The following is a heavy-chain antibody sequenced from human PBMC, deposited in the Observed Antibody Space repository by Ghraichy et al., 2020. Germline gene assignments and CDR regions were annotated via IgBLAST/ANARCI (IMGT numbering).Heavy chain of an antibody. J-gene: IGHJ6*02. CDR2: ISGSGGST. D-gene: IGHD3-3*01. Sequence: GGSLRLSCAASGFTFSSFAMSWVRQAPGKGLEWVSAISGSGGSTYYADSVKGRFTISRDNSKNTLYLQMNSLRAEDTAVYYCAKDETIFGVVSIPGLDVWGQGTTVTVS. V-gene: IGHV3-23*01. CDR3: AKDETIFGVVSIPGLDV. CDR1: GFTFSSFA.